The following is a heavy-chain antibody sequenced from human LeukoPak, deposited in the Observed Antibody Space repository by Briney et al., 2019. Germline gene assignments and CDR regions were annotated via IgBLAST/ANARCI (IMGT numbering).Heavy chain of an antibody. V-gene: IGHV3-23*01. Sequence: GGSLRLSCAASGFTFINYNMNWVRQAPGKGLEWVSGISGSGDIIYYSDSVKGRFTISRDNSKNTLFLQMNSLRAEDSALYYCAKDPTDFDSSGQTYFDYWGQGTLVTVSS. D-gene: IGHD3-22*01. J-gene: IGHJ4*02. CDR1: GFTFINYN. CDR3: AKDPTDFDSSGQTYFDY. CDR2: ISGSGDII.